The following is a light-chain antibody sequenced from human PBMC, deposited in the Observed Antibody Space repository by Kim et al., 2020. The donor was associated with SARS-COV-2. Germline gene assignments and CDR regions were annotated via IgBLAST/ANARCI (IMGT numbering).Light chain of an antibody. CDR1: LLAKKY. V-gene: IGLV3-27*01. CDR3: YSAADNNLV. J-gene: IGLJ3*02. CDR2: KDS. Sequence: SGYPGQAARITCSGDLLAKKYARWFQQKPGQAPVLVIYKDSERPSGIPERFSGSSSGTTVTLTISGAQVEDEADYYCYSAADNNLVFGGGTQLTVL.